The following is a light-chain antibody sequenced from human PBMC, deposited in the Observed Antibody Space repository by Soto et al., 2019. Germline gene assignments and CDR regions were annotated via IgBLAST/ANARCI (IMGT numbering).Light chain of an antibody. V-gene: IGKV3-15*01. CDR3: QQYKKWPPLT. Sequence: EIVMTQSPATLSVSPGETAPLSCRASQSVAFHLAWYQQKPGQGPRLLIYGAFTRATGIPARFSGSGSGTEFTLTISSLQSEDFAVYYCQQYKKWPPLTFGGGTKVEIK. J-gene: IGKJ4*01. CDR1: QSVAFH. CDR2: GAF.